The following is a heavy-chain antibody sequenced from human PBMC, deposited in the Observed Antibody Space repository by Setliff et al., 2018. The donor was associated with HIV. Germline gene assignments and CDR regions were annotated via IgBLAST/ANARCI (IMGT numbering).Heavy chain of an antibody. CDR2: ISGSGGST. V-gene: IGHV3-23*01. D-gene: IGHD3-3*01. J-gene: IGHJ4*02. Sequence: GGSLRLSCAASGFTFSRYWMTWVRQAPGKGLEWVSAISGSGGSTYYADSVKGRFTISRDNSKNTVYLQMNSLRAEDTAVYYCAKDGSHFWSGSPDYWGQGTLVTV. CDR3: AKDGSHFWSGSPDY. CDR1: GFTFSRYW.